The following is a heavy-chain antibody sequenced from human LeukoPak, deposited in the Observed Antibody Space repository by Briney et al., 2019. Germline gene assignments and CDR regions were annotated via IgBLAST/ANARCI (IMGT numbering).Heavy chain of an antibody. J-gene: IGHJ4*02. D-gene: IGHD4-17*01. CDR3: ARYQRTDYESDY. V-gene: IGHV3-23*01. Sequence: GGSLGLSCAASGFAFSSYAMSWVRQAPGKGLEWVSAISGSGGSTYYADSVKGRFTISRDNSKNTLYQQMKSLRAEDTAVYYCARYQRTDYESDYWGQGTLVTVSA. CDR1: GFAFSSYA. CDR2: ISGSGGST.